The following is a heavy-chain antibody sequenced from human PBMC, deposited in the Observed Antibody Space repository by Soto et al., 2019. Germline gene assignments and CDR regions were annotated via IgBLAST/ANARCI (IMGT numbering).Heavy chain of an antibody. CDR2: IIPIFGTA. V-gene: IGHV1-69*06. CDR3: ARDRVGRDGVIYYYYGMDV. J-gene: IGHJ6*02. D-gene: IGHD2-21*01. Sequence: ASVKVSCKASGGTFSSYAISWVRQAPGQGLEWMGGIIPIFGTANYEQKFQGRVTITADKSTSTAYMELSSLRSEDTAVYYCARDRVGRDGVIYYYYGMDVWGQGTTVTVSS. CDR1: GGTFSSYA.